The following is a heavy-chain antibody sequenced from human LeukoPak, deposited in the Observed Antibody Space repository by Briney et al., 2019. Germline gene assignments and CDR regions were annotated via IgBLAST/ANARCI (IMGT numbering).Heavy chain of an antibody. D-gene: IGHD1-1*01. CDR2: IIPIFGTA. V-gene: IGHV1-69*13. CDR3: ARALFVEPQGTYYYYGMDV. Sequence: SVKVSCKASGGTFSSYAISWVRQAPGRGLEWMGGIIPIFGTANYAQKFQGRVTITADESTSTAYMELSSLRSEDTAVYYCARALFVEPQGTYYYYGMDVWGQGTTVTVSS. CDR1: GGTFSSYA. J-gene: IGHJ6*02.